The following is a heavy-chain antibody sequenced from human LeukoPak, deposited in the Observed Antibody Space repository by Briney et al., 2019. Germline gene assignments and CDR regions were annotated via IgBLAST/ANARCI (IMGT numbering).Heavy chain of an antibody. CDR1: GFTFSSYS. CDR2: ISSSSSYI. CDR3: ARDGGKRITMIVVVNNFDY. Sequence: GGSLRLSCAASGFTFSSYSMNWVRQAPGKGLEWVSSISSSSSYIYYADSVNGRFTISRDNAKNSLYLQMNSLRAEDTAVYYCARDGGKRITMIVVVNNFDYWGQGTLVTVSS. D-gene: IGHD3-22*01. V-gene: IGHV3-21*01. J-gene: IGHJ4*02.